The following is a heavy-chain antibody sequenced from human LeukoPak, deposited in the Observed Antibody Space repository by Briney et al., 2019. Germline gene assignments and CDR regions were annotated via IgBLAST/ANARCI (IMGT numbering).Heavy chain of an antibody. CDR3: ARVTVGPEGYYYYMDV. V-gene: IGHV4-61*02. CDR2: IYTSGST. CDR1: GGSISSGSYY. J-gene: IGHJ6*03. Sequence: SQTLSLTCTVSGGSISSGSYYWSWIRQPTGKGLEWIGRIYTSGSTNYNPSLKSRVTISVDTSKNQFSLKLSSVTAADTAVYYCARVTVGPEGYYYYMDVWGKGTTVTVSS. D-gene: IGHD4-23*01.